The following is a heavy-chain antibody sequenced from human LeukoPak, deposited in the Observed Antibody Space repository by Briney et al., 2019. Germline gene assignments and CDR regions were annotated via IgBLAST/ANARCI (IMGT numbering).Heavy chain of an antibody. CDR3: ASTVVYYGSGSYYCDY. CDR2: IRTDSRNI. J-gene: IGHJ4*02. D-gene: IGHD3-10*01. V-gene: IGHV3-48*04. CDR1: GFTFSSYS. Sequence: GGSLRLSCEVSGFTFSSYSMNWVRQAPGKGLEWVAYIRTDSRNIYYVNSVKGRFTISRDNAKNSVYLQMNSLRAEDTAVYYCASTVVYYGSGSYYCDYWGQGTLVPVSS.